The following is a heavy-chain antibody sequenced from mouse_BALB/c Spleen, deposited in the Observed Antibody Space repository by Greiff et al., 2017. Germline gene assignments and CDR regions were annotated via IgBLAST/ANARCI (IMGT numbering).Heavy chain of an antibody. CDR2: ISSGGSYT. D-gene: IGHD3-3*01. Sequence: EVKLVESGADLVKPGGSLKFSCAASGFTFSSYGMSWVRQTPDKRLEWVATISSGGSYTYYPHSVQGRFTISRDNAKNTLYLHMSSLKSEDTAMYYCARHREECGDYYAMDYWGQGTSVTVSS. V-gene: IGHV5-6*01. CDR3: ARHREECGDYYAMDY. CDR1: GFTFSSYG. J-gene: IGHJ4*01.